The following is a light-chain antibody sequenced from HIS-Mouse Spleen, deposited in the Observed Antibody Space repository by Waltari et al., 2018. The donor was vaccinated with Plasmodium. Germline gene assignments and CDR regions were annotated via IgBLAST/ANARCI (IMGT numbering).Light chain of an antibody. J-gene: IGLJ3*02. CDR1: ALPKKY. Sequence: SYELTQPPSVSVPPGQTARITCSGDALPKKYAYWYQQKSGQDPVLVIYADSKRPTGIPDRCSGSSSGTMATLTISGAQVEDEADYYCYSTDSSGNHRVFGGGTKLTVL. V-gene: IGLV3-10*01. CDR3: YSTDSSGNHRV. CDR2: ADS.